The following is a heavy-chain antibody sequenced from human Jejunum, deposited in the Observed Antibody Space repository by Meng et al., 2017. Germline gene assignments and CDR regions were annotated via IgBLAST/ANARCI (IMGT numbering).Heavy chain of an antibody. D-gene: IGHD3-22*01. Sequence: GESLKIPCAASRFTVSSNYMSWVRQAPGKGLEWVSVIYRGGETYYADSVKGRFTISRDDSKNTVYLQMNSLRVEDTAVYYCAGAEYYSDSNTYGHDCWGQGTLVTVSS. CDR2: IYRGGET. J-gene: IGHJ4*02. V-gene: IGHV3-66*02. CDR3: AGAEYYSDSNTYGHDC. CDR1: RFTVSSNY.